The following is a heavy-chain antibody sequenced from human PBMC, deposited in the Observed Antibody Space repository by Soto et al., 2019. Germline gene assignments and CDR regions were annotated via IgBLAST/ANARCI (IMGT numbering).Heavy chain of an antibody. CDR2: IITKAYGGTA. CDR1: GFNFGDYI. J-gene: IGHJ5*01. V-gene: IGHV3-49*04. Sequence: PGGSLRLSCTGSGFNFGDYIMSWVRQAPGKGLEWVGFIITKAYGGTAEYAAPVKGRFTISRGDSKSITYLQMNSLKTEDTAVYYCTRDFGSYKDNFIRGGADSWGQGNLVTVSS. D-gene: IGHD3-9*01. CDR3: TRDFGSYKDNFIRGGADS.